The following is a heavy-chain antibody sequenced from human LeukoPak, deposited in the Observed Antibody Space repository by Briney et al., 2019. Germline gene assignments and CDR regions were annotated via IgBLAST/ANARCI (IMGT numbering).Heavy chain of an antibody. CDR2: ISGSSGST. CDR3: ARIPRSGGGTYFDY. D-gene: IGHD2-15*01. V-gene: IGHV3-23*01. Sequence: GGSLRLSCAASGFTFSSYAMSWVRQAPGKGLEWVSAISGSSGSTYYADSVKGRFTISRDNSKNTLYLQMNSLRAEDTAVYYCARIPRSGGGTYFDYWGQGTLVTVSS. J-gene: IGHJ4*02. CDR1: GFTFSSYA.